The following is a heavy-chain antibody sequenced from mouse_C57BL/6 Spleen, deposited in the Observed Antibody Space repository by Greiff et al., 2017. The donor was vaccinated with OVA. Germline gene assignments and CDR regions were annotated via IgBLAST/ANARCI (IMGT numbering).Heavy chain of an antibody. V-gene: IGHV1-55*01. J-gene: IGHJ4*01. Sequence: QVQLQQPGAELVKPGASVKMSCKASGYTFNSYWITWVKQRPGQGLEWIGDIYPGSGSTNYNEKFKSKATLTVDTSYSTAYMQLSSLTSEDSAVYYCARTQFPYYYAMDYWGQGTSVTVSS. CDR2: IYPGSGST. CDR1: GYTFNSYW. CDR3: ARTQFPYYYAMDY.